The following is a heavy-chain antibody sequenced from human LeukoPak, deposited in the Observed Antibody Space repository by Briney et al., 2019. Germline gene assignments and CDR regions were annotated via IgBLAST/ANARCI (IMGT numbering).Heavy chain of an antibody. J-gene: IGHJ4*02. CDR2: INHSGST. V-gene: IGHV4-34*01. CDR3: ARLAGAAAGVTYFDY. Sequence: SETLSLTCAVYGGSFSGYYWSWIRQPPGKGLEWIGEINHSGSTNYNPSLKSRVTISVDTSKNQFSLKLSSVTAADTAVYYCARLAGAAAGVTYFDYWGQGTLVTVSS. D-gene: IGHD6-13*01. CDR1: GGSFSGYY.